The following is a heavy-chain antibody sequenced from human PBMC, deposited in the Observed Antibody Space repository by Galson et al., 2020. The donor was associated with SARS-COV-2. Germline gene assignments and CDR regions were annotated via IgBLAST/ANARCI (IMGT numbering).Heavy chain of an antibody. Sequence: TGGSLRLSCKGSGYSFTSYWIGWVRQMPGKGLEWMGIIYPGDSDTRYSPSFQGQVTISADKSISTAYLQWSSLKASDTAMYYCARPAAAGLAEYFQHWGQGTLVTVSS. J-gene: IGHJ1*01. D-gene: IGHD6-13*01. CDR1: GYSFTSYW. V-gene: IGHV5-51*01. CDR2: IYPGDSDT. CDR3: ARPAAAGLAEYFQH.